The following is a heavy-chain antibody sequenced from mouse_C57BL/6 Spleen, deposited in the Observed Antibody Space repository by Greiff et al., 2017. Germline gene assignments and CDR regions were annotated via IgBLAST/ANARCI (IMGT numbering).Heavy chain of an antibody. CDR3: ARFPTSGGWYFDV. CDR2: INPYNGDT. CDR1: GYSFTGYF. D-gene: IGHD6-1*01. J-gene: IGHJ1*03. V-gene: IGHV1-20*01. Sequence: VQLQQSGPELVKPGDSVKISCKASGYSFTGYFMNWVMQSHGKSLEWIGRINPYNGDTFYNQKFKGKATLTVDKSSSTAHMELRSLTSEDSAVYYCARFPTSGGWYFDVWGTGTTVTVSS.